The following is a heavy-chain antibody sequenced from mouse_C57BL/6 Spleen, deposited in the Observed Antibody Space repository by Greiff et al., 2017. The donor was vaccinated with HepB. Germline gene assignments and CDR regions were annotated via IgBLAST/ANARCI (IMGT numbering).Heavy chain of an antibody. J-gene: IGHJ4*01. V-gene: IGHV1-82*01. CDR1: GYAFSSSW. CDR2: IYPGDGDT. CDR3: ARSRTDAMDY. Sequence: VQLQQSGPELVKPGASVKISCKASGYAFSSSWMNWVKQRPGKGLEWIGRIYPGDGDTNYNGKFKGKATLTADKSSSTAYMQLSSLTSEDSAVYFCARSRTDAMDYWGQGTSVTVSS.